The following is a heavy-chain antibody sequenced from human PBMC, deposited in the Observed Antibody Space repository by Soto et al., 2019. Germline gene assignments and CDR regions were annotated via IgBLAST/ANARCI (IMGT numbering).Heavy chain of an antibody. CDR1: GEYIRSGGYY. D-gene: IGHD2-2*01. Sequence: QVQLQESGPRLVKSSQTLSLTCNVSGEYIRSGGYYWSWIRQCRGKDVEWIGYIYSTRSTYYNPPATSPRAISEYTSENQFTPKLTPVTAADTSIYNCARDAKAPHHTMGSIDPWGQAIIVTVSA. CDR3: ARDAKAPHHTMGSIDP. V-gene: IGHV4-31*01. CDR2: IYSTRST. J-gene: IGHJ5*02.